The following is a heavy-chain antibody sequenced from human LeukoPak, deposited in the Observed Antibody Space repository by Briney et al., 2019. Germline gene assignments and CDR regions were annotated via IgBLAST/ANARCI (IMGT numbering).Heavy chain of an antibody. D-gene: IGHD6-13*01. CDR1: GGSISSYY. V-gene: IGHV4-4*07. CDR2: IYTSGST. J-gene: IGHJ4*02. CDR3: ARQTSSWYLYYFDY. Sequence: KPSETLSLTCTGSGGSISSYYWSWIRQPAGKGLQWIGRIYTSGSTNYNPSLKSRVTMSVDTSKNQFSLKLSSVTAADTAVYYCARQTSSWYLYYFDYWGQGTLVTVSS.